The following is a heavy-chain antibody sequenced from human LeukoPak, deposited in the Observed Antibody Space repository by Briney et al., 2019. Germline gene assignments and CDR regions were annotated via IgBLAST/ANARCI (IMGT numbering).Heavy chain of an antibody. CDR2: VNWNGDGT. D-gene: IGHD1-26*01. J-gene: IGHJ6*03. Sequence: GGSLRLSCVASGFTFHDFAMSWVRQAPGKGLEWVSGVNWNGDGTGYADSVEGRFTISRDNAKNSLYLQMNSLRVDDTALYYCARLGGPDYYFYYYMDVWGKGTTVTVSS. CDR1: GFTFHDFA. CDR3: ARLGGPDYYFYYYMDV. V-gene: IGHV3-20*04.